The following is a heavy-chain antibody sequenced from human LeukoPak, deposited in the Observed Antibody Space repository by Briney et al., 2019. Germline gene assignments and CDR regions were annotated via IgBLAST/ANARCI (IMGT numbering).Heavy chain of an antibody. V-gene: IGHV1-18*01. CDR1: GGTFSSYT. CDR3: ARKISTMIVVVTLDY. Sequence: ASVKVSCKASGGTFSSYTISWVRQAPGQGLEWMGWISAYNGNTNYAQKLQGRVTMTTDTSTSTAYMELRSLRSDDTAVYYCARKISTMIVVVTLDYWGQGTLVTVSS. J-gene: IGHJ4*02. CDR2: ISAYNGNT. D-gene: IGHD3-22*01.